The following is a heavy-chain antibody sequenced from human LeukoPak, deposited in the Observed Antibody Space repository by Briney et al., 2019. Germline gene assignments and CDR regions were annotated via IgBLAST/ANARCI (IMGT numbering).Heavy chain of an antibody. D-gene: IGHD5-18*01. Sequence: SETLSLTCTVSGGSISSFYWNWIRQSPGKGLEWIGYILYSGSTNYNPSLKSRVTLSLDAFNNEVSLKLSSVTAADTAVYYCAREGRGGNSYGDYYYYGIDVWGQGTTVSVSS. J-gene: IGHJ6*02. CDR1: GGSISSFY. V-gene: IGHV4-59*01. CDR3: AREGRGGNSYGDYYYYGIDV. CDR2: ILYSGST.